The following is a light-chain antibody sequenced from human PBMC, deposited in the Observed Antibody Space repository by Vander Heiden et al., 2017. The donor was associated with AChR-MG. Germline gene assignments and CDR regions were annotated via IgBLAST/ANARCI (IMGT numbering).Light chain of an antibody. J-gene: IGKJ1*01. CDR2: GWS. CDR3: IQAVYLPWT. CDR1: LTIVDNS. V-gene: IGKV3D-20*02. Sequence: EIVLTQSSAILSLSPGQSATLSCRASLTIVDNSLAWFLQTPGQAPRLLMFGWSRRATGVPDRFIGSGSGTDFTLSITRVEPEDFAVYFCIQAVYLPWTFGPGTKLEIK.